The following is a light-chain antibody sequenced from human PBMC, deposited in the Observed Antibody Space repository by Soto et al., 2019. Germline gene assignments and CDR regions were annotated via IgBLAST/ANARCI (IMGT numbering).Light chain of an antibody. V-gene: IGKV3-11*01. CDR1: ETVSSY. J-gene: IGKJ5*01. Sequence: DIVLTQSPVTLSLSPGDRATLSCRASETVSSYLLWYQQKPGQDPRLLIYDASKRATGIPARFSGSGSETDFTLTISSLEPEDLGVYYCLHRTNWPLTFGQGTRLEIK. CDR2: DAS. CDR3: LHRTNWPLT.